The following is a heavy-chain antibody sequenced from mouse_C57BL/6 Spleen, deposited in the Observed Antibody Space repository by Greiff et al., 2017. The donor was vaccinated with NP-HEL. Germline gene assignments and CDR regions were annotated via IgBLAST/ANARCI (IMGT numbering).Heavy chain of an antibody. CDR3: ARSYFPGAMDY. Sequence: QVQLQQPGAELVRPGSSVKLSCKASGYTFTSYWMDWVKQRPGQGLEWIGNIYPSDSETHYNQKFKDKATLTVDKSSSTAYMQLSSLTSEDSAVYDCARSYFPGAMDYWGQGTSVTVSS. J-gene: IGHJ4*01. V-gene: IGHV1-61*01. D-gene: IGHD2-10*01. CDR2: IYPSDSET. CDR1: GYTFTSYW.